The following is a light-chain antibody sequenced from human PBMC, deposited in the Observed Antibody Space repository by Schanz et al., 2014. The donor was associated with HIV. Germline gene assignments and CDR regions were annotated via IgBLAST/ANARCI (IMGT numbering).Light chain of an antibody. V-gene: IGLV2-8*01. CDR2: EMH. Sequence: QSVLTQPPSASGSPGQSVTISCTGTSSDIGGYVSWYQHHPGKAPKLLISEMHRRPSGVPDRFSGSRSGNTASLTVSGLQAEDEGDYFCSSYEGNNILVFGGGTKLTVL. CDR1: SSDIGGY. J-gene: IGLJ3*02. CDR3: SSYEGNNILV.